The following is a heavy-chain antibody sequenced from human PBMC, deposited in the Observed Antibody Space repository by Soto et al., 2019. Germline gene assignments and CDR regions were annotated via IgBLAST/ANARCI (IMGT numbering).Heavy chain of an antibody. CDR1: GYTFTSYG. Sequence: ASVKVSCKASGYTFTSYGISWVRQAPGQGLEWMGWISAYNGNTNYAQKLQGRVTMTTDTSTSTAYMELRSLRSDDTAVYYCARDRKAMIVVAPDAFGIWGQGTMVTV. V-gene: IGHV1-18*01. CDR3: ARDRKAMIVVAPDAFGI. CDR2: ISAYNGNT. J-gene: IGHJ3*02. D-gene: IGHD3-22*01.